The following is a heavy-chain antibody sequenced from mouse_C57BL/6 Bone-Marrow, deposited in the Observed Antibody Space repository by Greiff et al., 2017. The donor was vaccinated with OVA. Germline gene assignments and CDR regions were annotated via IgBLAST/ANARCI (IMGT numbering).Heavy chain of an antibody. Sequence: QVQLQQSGAELVKPGASVKVSCKASGYTFTSYWMHWVKQRPGKGLEWIGRINPSDSATNYNQKFKGKATLTVDKSSSTAYMQLSSLTSEDSAVYYCAIGVWGLRGYWGQGTTLTVSS. CDR3: AIGVWGLRGY. J-gene: IGHJ2*01. CDR1: GYTFTSYW. CDR2: INPSDSAT. V-gene: IGHV1-74*01.